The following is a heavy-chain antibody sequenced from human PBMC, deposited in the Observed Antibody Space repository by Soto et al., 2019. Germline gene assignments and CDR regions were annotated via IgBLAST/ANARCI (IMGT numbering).Heavy chain of an antibody. V-gene: IGHV4-34*01. D-gene: IGHD6-6*01. Sequence: SETLSLTCAVYGGSFSGYYWSWIGQPPGKGLEWIGEINHSGSTNYNPSLKSRVTISVDTSKNQFSLKLSSVTAADTAVYYCARGSYSSSSVSYYYYYYMDVWGKGTTVS. J-gene: IGHJ6*03. CDR2: INHSGST. CDR3: ARGSYSSSSVSYYYYYYMDV. CDR1: GGSFSGYY.